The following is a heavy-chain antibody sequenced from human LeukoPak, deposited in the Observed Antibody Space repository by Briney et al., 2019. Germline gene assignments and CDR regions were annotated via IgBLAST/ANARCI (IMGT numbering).Heavy chain of an antibody. J-gene: IGHJ4*02. D-gene: IGHD3-16*02. CDR3: ARVSVWGSYRLYYFDY. V-gene: IGHV1-24*01. Sequence: ASVKVSCKVSGYTLTELSMHWVRQAPGKGLEWMGGFDPDDGETIYAQKFQGRVTMTEDTSTDTAYLELSSLRSEDTAVYYCARVSVWGSYRLYYFDYWGQGTLVTVSS. CDR1: GYTLTELS. CDR2: FDPDDGET.